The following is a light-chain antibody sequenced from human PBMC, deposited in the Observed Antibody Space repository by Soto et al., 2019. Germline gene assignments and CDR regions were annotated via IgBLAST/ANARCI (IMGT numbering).Light chain of an antibody. CDR2: GAS. CDR3: QQYNHWPRT. J-gene: IGKJ1*01. CDR1: QSVRSK. V-gene: IGKV3-15*01. Sequence: ETVMTQSPATLSVFPGERVTLSCRASQSVRSKLAWYQQKPGHAPRLLIYGASTRATGIPARFSGSGSGTEFTFTISSVQSADFPLYYCQQYNHWPRTFGQGTKVETK.